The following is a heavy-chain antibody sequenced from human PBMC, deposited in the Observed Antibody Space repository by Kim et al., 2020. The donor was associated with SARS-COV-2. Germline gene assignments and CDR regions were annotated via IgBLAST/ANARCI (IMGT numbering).Heavy chain of an antibody. Sequence: SETLSLTCTVSGGSISSSSYYWGWIRQPPGKGLEWIGSIYYSGSTYYNPSLKSRVTISVDTSKNQFSLKLSSVTAADTAVYYCARHLYGGFEGYGAAFDIWGQGTMVTVSS. V-gene: IGHV4-39*01. J-gene: IGHJ3*02. CDR1: GGSISSSSYY. CDR3: ARHLYGGFEGYGAAFDI. D-gene: IGHD3-10*01. CDR2: IYYSGST.